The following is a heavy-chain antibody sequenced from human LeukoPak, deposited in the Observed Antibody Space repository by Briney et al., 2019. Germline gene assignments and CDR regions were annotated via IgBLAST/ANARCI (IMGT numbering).Heavy chain of an antibody. J-gene: IGHJ4*02. CDR3: AKDPPRYFYDNSGYD. CDR2: IRFDGTNK. CDR1: GFTFSRYG. Sequence: GGSLRLSCAASGFTFSRYGMHWVRQAPGEGLEWVSFIRFDGTNKYYADSVKGRFTISRDNSKNTLYLQMNSLRAEDTAVYYCAKDPPRYFYDNSGYDWGQGTLVTVSS. V-gene: IGHV3-30*02. D-gene: IGHD3-22*01.